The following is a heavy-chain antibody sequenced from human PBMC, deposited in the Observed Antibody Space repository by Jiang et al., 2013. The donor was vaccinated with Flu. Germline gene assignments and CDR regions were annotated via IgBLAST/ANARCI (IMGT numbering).Heavy chain of an antibody. Sequence: TCAISGDSVSSNSAAWNWIRQSPSRGLEWLGRTYYRSKWYNDYAVSVKSRITINPDTSKNQFSLQLNSVTPEDTAVYYCARLVTARFYYYYYMDVWGKGTTVTVSS. CDR1: GDSVSSNSAA. CDR3: ARLVTARFYYYYYMDV. V-gene: IGHV6-1*01. CDR2: TYYRSKWYN. D-gene: IGHD4-23*01. J-gene: IGHJ6*03.